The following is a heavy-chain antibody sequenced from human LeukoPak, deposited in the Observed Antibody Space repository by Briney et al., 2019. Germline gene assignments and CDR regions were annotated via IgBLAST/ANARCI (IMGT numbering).Heavy chain of an antibody. CDR2: ISAYNGNT. Sequence: ASVKVSCKASGYTFTSYDINWVRQATGQGLEWMGWISAYNGNTNYAQKLQGRVTMTTDTSTSTAYMELRSLRSDDTAVYYCARDLDGDSFDYWGQGTLVTVSS. CDR1: GYTFTSYD. V-gene: IGHV1-18*01. CDR3: ARDLDGDSFDY. J-gene: IGHJ4*02. D-gene: IGHD4-17*01.